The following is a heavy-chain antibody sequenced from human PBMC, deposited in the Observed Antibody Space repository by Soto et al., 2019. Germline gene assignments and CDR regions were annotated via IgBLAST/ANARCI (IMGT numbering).Heavy chain of an antibody. Sequence: GGSLRLSCAASGFTFSSYGMHWVRQAPGKGLEWVAVIWYDGSNKYYADSVKGRFTISRDNSKNTLYLQMNSLRAEDTAVYYWVRGLLYYYDSSGYYPIDYWGQGTLVTVSS. J-gene: IGHJ4*02. CDR1: GFTFSSYG. D-gene: IGHD3-22*01. CDR2: IWYDGSNK. V-gene: IGHV3-33*01. CDR3: VRGLLYYYDSSGYYPIDY.